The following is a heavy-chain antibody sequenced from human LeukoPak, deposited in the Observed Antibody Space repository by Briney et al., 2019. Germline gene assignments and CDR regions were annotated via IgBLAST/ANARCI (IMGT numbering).Heavy chain of an antibody. CDR2: INWNGGGT. V-gene: IGHV3-9*01. CDR3: AKHMRATNTYSFFGLDV. CDR1: GFTFKDYG. Sequence: GRSLRLSCAASGFTFKDYGMHWVRQPPGKGLEWVSSINWNGGGTDYADSVKGRFTISRDNAKNSLYLQLSSLRPEDTALYYCAKHMRATNTYSFFGLDVWGQGTTVTVSS. J-gene: IGHJ6*02. D-gene: IGHD1-26*01.